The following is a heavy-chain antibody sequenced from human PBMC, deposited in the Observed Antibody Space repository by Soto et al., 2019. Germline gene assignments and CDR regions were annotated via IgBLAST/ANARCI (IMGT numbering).Heavy chain of an antibody. J-gene: IGHJ6*02. CDR1: GGSISSSSYY. D-gene: IGHD3-10*01. Sequence: PSETLSLTCTVSGGSISSSSYYWGWIRQPPGKGLEWIGSIYYSGSTYYNPSLKSRVTISVDTSKNQFSLKLSSVTAADTAAYYCASRALYGMDVWGQGTTVTVSS. V-gene: IGHV4-39*01. CDR3: ASRALYGMDV. CDR2: IYYSGST.